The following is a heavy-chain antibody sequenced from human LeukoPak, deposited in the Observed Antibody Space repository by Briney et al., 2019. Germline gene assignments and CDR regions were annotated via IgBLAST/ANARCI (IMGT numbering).Heavy chain of an antibody. J-gene: IGHJ4*02. CDR2: ISGSGGST. CDR1: GFTFSSYA. Sequence: TGGSLRLSCAASGFTFSSYAMSWVRQAPGKGLEWVSAISGSGGSTYYADSVKGRFTISRDNSKNTLYLQMNSLRAEDTAVYYCAKEGREETTVTTDYWGQGTLVTVSS. CDR3: AKEGREETTVTTDY. V-gene: IGHV3-23*01. D-gene: IGHD4-17*01.